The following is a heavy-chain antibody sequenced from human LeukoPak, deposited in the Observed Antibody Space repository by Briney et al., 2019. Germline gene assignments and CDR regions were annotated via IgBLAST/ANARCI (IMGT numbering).Heavy chain of an antibody. J-gene: IGHJ4*02. Sequence: GGSLRLSCAASGFTFSSYWMHWVRQAPGKGLVWVSRINSDGSGTSHADSVRGRFTISRDNAKNTLHLQMNSLRVEDTAVYYCVTNKGRAAAGLEYWGQGTLVTVSS. CDR3: VTNKGRAAAGLEY. D-gene: IGHD6-13*01. CDR2: INSDGSGT. V-gene: IGHV3-74*01. CDR1: GFTFSSYW.